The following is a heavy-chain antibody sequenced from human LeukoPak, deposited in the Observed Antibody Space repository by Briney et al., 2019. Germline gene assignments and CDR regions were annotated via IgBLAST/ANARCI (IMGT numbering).Heavy chain of an antibody. CDR2: ISGSGGST. CDR3: AKGRYDYGSGSYLSDY. CDR1: GFTFTNYA. Sequence: GGSLRLSCAASGFTFTNYAMSWVRQAPGKGLEWVSGISGSGGSTNYADSVKGRFTISRDNSKNTLYLQMNSLRPEDTGVYYCAKGRYDYGSGSYLSDYWGHGTLVTVSS. J-gene: IGHJ4*01. V-gene: IGHV3-23*01. D-gene: IGHD3-10*01.